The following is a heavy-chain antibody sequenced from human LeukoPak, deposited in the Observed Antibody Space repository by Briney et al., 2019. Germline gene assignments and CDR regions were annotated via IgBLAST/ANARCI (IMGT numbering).Heavy chain of an antibody. CDR3: ARHFLGELPDMDV. V-gene: IGHV1-69*13. D-gene: IGHD1-26*01. CDR1: GGTFSSYA. Sequence: SVKVSCKASGGTFSSYAISWVRQAPGQGLEWMGGIIPIFGTANYAQKFQGRVTITADESTSTAYMELSSLRSEDTAVYYCARHFLGELPDMDVWGQGTTVTVSS. CDR2: IIPIFGTA. J-gene: IGHJ6*02.